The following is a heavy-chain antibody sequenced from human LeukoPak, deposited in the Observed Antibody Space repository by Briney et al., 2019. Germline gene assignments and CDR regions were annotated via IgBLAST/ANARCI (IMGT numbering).Heavy chain of an antibody. CDR2: INPNGGST. J-gene: IGHJ5*02. CDR1: GYILTELS. D-gene: IGHD1-26*01. CDR3: ARDNSVGDVAWWFDP. V-gene: IGHV1-46*01. Sequence: GASVKVSCKVSGYILTELSIYWVRQAPGKGLEWVGLINPNGGSTGYAQRFQGRVTVTTDTSTSTVYMELNSLGSEDTAVYYCARDNSVGDVAWWFDPWGQGTLVTVSS.